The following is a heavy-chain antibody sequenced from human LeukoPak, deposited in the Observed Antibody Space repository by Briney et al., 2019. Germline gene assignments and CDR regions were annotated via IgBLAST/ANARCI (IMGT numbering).Heavy chain of an antibody. Sequence: VGSLRLSCSASGFTFSSFAMHWVRQAPGKGLEYVAAISRNGGSTYYADSVKGRFTISRDNSKNTLYLQMSSLRAEDTAVYLCVKDLRSDFMGVLSRYLSYWGQGTLVTVSS. J-gene: IGHJ4*02. CDR2: ISRNGGST. V-gene: IGHV3-64D*09. CDR1: GFTFSSFA. CDR3: VKDLRSDFMGVLSRYLSY. D-gene: IGHD2/OR15-2a*01.